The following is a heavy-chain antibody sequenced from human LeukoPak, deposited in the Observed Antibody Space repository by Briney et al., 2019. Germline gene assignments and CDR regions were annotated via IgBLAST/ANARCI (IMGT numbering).Heavy chain of an antibody. CDR1: GYTFTRYG. D-gene: IGHD1-26*01. CDR2: INTYNGNT. J-gene: IGHJ4*02. Sequence: ASVKVSCKASGYTFTRYGISWVRQAPGQGLEWMGWINTYNGNTNYAQKLQGRVTMTTDTSTSTAYMELRSLRSDDTAVYYCATQHSGSYYFDYWGQGTLVTVSS. V-gene: IGHV1-18*01. CDR3: ATQHSGSYYFDY.